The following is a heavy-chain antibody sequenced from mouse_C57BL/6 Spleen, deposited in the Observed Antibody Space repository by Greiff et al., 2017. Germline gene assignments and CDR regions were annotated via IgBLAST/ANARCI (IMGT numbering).Heavy chain of an antibody. CDR3: ARWDTTVVATDD. D-gene: IGHD1-1*01. V-gene: IGHV1-7*01. CDR1: GYTFTSYW. J-gene: IGHJ2*01. Sequence: VKLMESGAELAKPGASVTLSCKASGYTFTSYWMHWVKQRPGQGLEWIGYINPSSGYTKYNQKFKDKDTLTADKSSSTAYMQLSSLTYEDSAVYYCARWDTTVVATDDWGQGTTLTVSS. CDR2: INPSSGYT.